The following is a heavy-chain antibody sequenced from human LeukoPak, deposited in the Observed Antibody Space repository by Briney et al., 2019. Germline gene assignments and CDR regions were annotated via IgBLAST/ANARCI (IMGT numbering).Heavy chain of an antibody. CDR3: ARDGGVAPHNWFDP. Sequence: SETLSLTCAVYGGPFSGYYWSWVRQPPGKGLEWIGEINHSGSTNYNPSLKSRVTISVDTSKNQFSLKLSSVTAADTAVYYCARDGGVAPHNWFDPWGQGTLVTVSS. V-gene: IGHV4-34*01. J-gene: IGHJ5*02. CDR1: GGPFSGYY. CDR2: INHSGST. D-gene: IGHD2-8*02.